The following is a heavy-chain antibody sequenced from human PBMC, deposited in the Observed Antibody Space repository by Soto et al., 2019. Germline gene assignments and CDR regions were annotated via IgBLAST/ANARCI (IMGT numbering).Heavy chain of an antibody. CDR1: GFTFSDYY. CDR2: ISSSGSTI. CDR3: ARGSIYDILTGYYPAKLDY. D-gene: IGHD3-9*01. V-gene: IGHV3-11*01. Sequence: PGGSLRLSCAASGFTFSDYYMSWIRQAPGKGLEWVSYISSSGSTIYYADSVKGRFTISRDNAKNSLYLQMNSLRAEDTAVYYCARGSIYDILTGYYPAKLDYWGQGTLVTVSS. J-gene: IGHJ4*02.